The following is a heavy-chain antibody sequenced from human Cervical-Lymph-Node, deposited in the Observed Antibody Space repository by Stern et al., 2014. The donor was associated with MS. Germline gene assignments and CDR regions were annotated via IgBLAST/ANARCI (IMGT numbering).Heavy chain of an antibody. Sequence: QVQLQESGPGLVRPSGTLSLTCAVSGDSISNDNWWSWVRQPPGKGLEWIGEVYHTGIHNYDPSLKSLVPISVDKSKNQFALRLTSMTAADTAVYYCARDQGFQLMNSWGQGTLVIVSS. CDR3: ARDQGFQLMNS. CDR1: GDSISNDNW. CDR2: VYHTGIH. D-gene: IGHD2-2*01. V-gene: IGHV4-4*02. J-gene: IGHJ4*02.